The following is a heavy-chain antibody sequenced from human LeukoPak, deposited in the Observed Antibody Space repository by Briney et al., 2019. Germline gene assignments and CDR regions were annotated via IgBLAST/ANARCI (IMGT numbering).Heavy chain of an antibody. J-gene: IGHJ5*02. V-gene: IGHV3-53*01. CDR2: IYSGGST. Sequence: GGSLRLSCAASGFTVSSNYMSWVRQAPGKGLEWVSVIYSGGSTYYADSVKGRFTITRDNSKNTLYLKMNSLRAEDTAVYYCARDRGSWFDPWGQGTLVTVSS. CDR3: ARDRGSWFDP. CDR1: GFTVSSNY. D-gene: IGHD1-26*01.